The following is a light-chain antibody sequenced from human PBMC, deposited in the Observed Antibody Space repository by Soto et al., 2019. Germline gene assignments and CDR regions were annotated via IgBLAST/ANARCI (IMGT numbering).Light chain of an antibody. Sequence: QSVLTQPPSASGTPGQRVTISCSGSSSNIGSNYVYWYQHLPGAAPKLLIYSHSQRPSGVPDRFSGSKSGTSASLAISGLQSEDEADYYCAAWDDSLNGYVFGTGTKLTVL. CDR1: SSNIGSNY. CDR3: AAWDDSLNGYV. J-gene: IGLJ1*01. V-gene: IGLV1-44*01. CDR2: SHS.